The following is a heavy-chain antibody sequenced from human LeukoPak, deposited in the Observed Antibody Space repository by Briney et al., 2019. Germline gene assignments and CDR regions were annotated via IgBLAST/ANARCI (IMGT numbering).Heavy chain of an antibody. CDR2: IYTSGST. CDR3: ARDRIAAAGYYYGMDV. Sequence: SETLSLTCTVSGGSISSYYWSWIRQPAGKGLEWIGRIYTSGSTNYNPSLESRVTMSVDTSKNQFSLKLSSVTAADTAVYYCARDRIAAAGYYYGMDVWGQGTTVTVSS. V-gene: IGHV4-4*07. D-gene: IGHD6-13*01. CDR1: GGSISSYY. J-gene: IGHJ6*02.